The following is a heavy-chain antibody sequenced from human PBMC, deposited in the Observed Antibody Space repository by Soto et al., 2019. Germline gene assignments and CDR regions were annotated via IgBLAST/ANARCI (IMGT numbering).Heavy chain of an antibody. V-gene: IGHV3-30*18. J-gene: IGHJ6*02. D-gene: IGHD1-20*01. Sequence: GGSLRLSCAASGFTFSSYGMHWVRQAPGKGLEWVVVISYDGSNKYYADSVKGRFTISRDNSKNTLYLQMNSLRAEDTAVYYCAKEFLGYNWNYYGMDVWGQGTTVTVSS. CDR1: GFTFSSYG. CDR3: AKEFLGYNWNYYGMDV. CDR2: ISYDGSNK.